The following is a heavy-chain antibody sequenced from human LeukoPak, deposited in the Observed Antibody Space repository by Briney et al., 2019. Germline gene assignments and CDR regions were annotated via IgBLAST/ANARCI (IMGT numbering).Heavy chain of an antibody. Sequence: ASVKVSCKASGYSFTSYYIHWVRQAPGQGLEWLGIINCSGGSTSYAQKFQGRVTMTRDTSTRTVYMELRSLRSDDTAVYYCARGPLSWYDFWSGYLYFDYWGQGTLVTVSS. CDR1: GYSFTSYY. J-gene: IGHJ4*02. CDR2: INCSGGST. CDR3: ARGPLSWYDFWSGYLYFDY. D-gene: IGHD3-3*01. V-gene: IGHV1-46*01.